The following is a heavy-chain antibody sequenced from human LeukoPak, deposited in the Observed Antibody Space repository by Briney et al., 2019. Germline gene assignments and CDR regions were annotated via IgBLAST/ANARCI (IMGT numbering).Heavy chain of an antibody. Sequence: GESLKISCQGSGYSFTTYWIGWVRQMPGKGLEWMAVIYPGDSRTRYNPSFQGQVTISADKSISTAYLQWSSLKASDTAIYYCACRKVSSPWFDPWGQGTLVTVSS. CDR1: GYSFTTYW. CDR2: IYPGDSRT. J-gene: IGHJ5*02. V-gene: IGHV5-51*01. D-gene: IGHD1-14*01. CDR3: ACRKVSSPWFDP.